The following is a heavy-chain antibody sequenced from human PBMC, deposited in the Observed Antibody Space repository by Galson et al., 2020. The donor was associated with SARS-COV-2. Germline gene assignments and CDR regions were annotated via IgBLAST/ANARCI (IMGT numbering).Heavy chain of an antibody. D-gene: IGHD3-3*01. J-gene: IGHJ6*02. Sequence: ETSETLSLTCTVSGGSISSYYWSWIRQPPGKGLEWIGYIYYSGSTNYNPSLKSRVTISVDTSKNHFSLKLSSVTAADTAVYYCARSGGTYYDFWSGYDDGMDVWGQGTTDTVSS. CDR3: ARSGGTYYDFWSGYDDGMDV. V-gene: IGHV4-59*08. CDR1: GGSISSYY. CDR2: IYYSGST.